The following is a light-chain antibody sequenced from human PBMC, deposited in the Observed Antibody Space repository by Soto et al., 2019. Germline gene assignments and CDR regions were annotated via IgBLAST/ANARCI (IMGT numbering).Light chain of an antibody. CDR3: QQYYSNPIT. CDR2: WAS. CDR1: QSGLSSSDSKNY. V-gene: IGKV4-1*01. Sequence: DIVMTQSPDSLAVSLGERATINCKSSQSGLSSSDSKNYLALHQQKPGQPPKLLIYWASTPESGVPERFSGSGSGTHFALTISSLQAEDVAVYYCQQYYSNPITFGQGTRLQIK. J-gene: IGKJ5*01.